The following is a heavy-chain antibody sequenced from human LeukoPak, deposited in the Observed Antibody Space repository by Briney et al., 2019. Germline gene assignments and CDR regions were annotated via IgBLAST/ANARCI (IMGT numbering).Heavy chain of an antibody. CDR2: ISSSSSYI. Sequence: GGSLRLSCAASGFTFSSYSMNWVRQAPGKGLEWVSSISSSSSYIYYADSVKGRFTISRDNAKNSLYLQMNSLRAEDTAVYYCARAVGGDIVVVPAAYYMDVWGKGTTVTVSS. CDR1: GFTFSSYS. J-gene: IGHJ6*03. V-gene: IGHV3-21*01. CDR3: ARAVGGDIVVVPAAYYMDV. D-gene: IGHD2-2*01.